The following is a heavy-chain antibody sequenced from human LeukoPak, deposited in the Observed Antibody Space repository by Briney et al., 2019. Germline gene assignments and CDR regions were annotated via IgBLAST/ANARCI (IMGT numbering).Heavy chain of an antibody. J-gene: IGHJ3*02. CDR2: LSGLGDST. CDR3: AKDHDYYASGPI. V-gene: IGHV3-23*01. CDR1: GFTFSNYA. Sequence: GSLRLSCAASGFTFSNYAMNWVRQAPGKGLEWVSALSGLGDSTYYADSVKGRFTISRDNSQKTLYLQMNSLRAEDTALYYCAKDHDYYASGPIWGQGTMVTVSS. D-gene: IGHD3-10*01.